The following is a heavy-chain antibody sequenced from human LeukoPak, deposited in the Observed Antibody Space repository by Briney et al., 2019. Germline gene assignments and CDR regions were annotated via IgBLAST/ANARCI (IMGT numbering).Heavy chain of an antibody. J-gene: IGHJ3*02. D-gene: IGHD4-17*01. Sequence: GGSLRLSCAASGFTFSGYALSWVRQAPGKGLEWVSAIRSTGIDTYYADSVKGRFTISRDNSRELLYLQMNSLRVEDTAVYYCAKDPNGDYVGAFDSWGQGTIVTVSS. CDR1: GFTFSGYA. CDR2: IRSTGIDT. CDR3: AKDPNGDYVGAFDS. V-gene: IGHV3-23*01.